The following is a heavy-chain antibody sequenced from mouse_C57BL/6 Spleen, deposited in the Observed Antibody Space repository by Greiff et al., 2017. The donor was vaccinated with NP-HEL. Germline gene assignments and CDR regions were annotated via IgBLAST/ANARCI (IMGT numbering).Heavy chain of an antibody. V-gene: IGHV1-15*01. CDR1: GYTFTDYE. Sequence: VQRVESGAELVRPGASVTLSCKASGYTFTDYEMHWVKQTPVNGLEWIGAIDPETGGTAYNQKFQGKAIMTADKSSSTAYIELRSLTSEDSAVYYCTRKGFITTVVAHYYAMDYWGQGTSVTVSS. D-gene: IGHD1-1*01. CDR3: TRKGFITTVVAHYYAMDY. J-gene: IGHJ4*01. CDR2: IDPETGGT.